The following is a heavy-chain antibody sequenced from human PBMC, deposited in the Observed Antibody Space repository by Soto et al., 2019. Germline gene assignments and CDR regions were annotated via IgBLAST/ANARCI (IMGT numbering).Heavy chain of an antibody. CDR2: IYYSGST. CDR3: ARHTPAISISDH. CDR1: GGSISSSSYY. Sequence: QLQLQESGPGLVKPSETLSLTCTVSGGSISSSSYYWGWIRQPPGKGLEWIGSIYYSGSTYYNPSLKSRLTISVETSMNQCSLKLGYVSAADTAVYYCARHTPAISISDHWGQGTLVTVSS. J-gene: IGHJ4*02. V-gene: IGHV4-39*01. D-gene: IGHD2-15*01.